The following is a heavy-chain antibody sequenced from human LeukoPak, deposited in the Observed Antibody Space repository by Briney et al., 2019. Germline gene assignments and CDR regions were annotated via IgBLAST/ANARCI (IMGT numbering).Heavy chain of an antibody. CDR1: GYSFTSYW. J-gene: IGHJ3*02. Sequence: GESLKISCKGSGYSFTSYWIGWVRQMPGKGLEWMGIIYPGDSDTRYSPSFQGQVAISADKSISTAYLQWSSLKASDTAMYYCARLLERRPDAFDIWGQGTMVTVSS. V-gene: IGHV5-51*01. D-gene: IGHD1-1*01. CDR3: ARLLERRPDAFDI. CDR2: IYPGDSDT.